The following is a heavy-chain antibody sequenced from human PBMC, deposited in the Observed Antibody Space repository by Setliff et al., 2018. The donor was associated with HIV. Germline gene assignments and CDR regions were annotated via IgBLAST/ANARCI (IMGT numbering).Heavy chain of an antibody. Sequence: PSETLSLTCAVYGGSFTNYFWSWIRQSPGKGLEWIGEINHSGRTKYNPSLKSRVTMPVDTSKNQFSLKLKSVTAADTAVYYCARPYDSLYGWGQGVLVTVSS. D-gene: IGHD3-22*01. V-gene: IGHV4-34*01. CDR2: INHSGRT. J-gene: IGHJ4*02. CDR3: ARPYDSLYG. CDR1: GGSFTNYF.